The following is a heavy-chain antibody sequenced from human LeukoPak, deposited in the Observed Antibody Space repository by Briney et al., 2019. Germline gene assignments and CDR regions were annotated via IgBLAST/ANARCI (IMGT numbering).Heavy chain of an antibody. CDR3: ARDRYDSSGLNNDAFDI. Sequence: KSSETLSLTCTVSGGSISSGDYYWSWIRQPPGKGLEWIGYIYYSGSTYYNPSLKSRVTISVDTSKNQFSLKLSSVTAADTAVYYCARDRYDSSGLNNDAFDIWGQGTMVTVSS. CDR1: GGSISSGDYY. CDR2: IYYSGST. V-gene: IGHV4-30-4*01. J-gene: IGHJ3*02. D-gene: IGHD3-22*01.